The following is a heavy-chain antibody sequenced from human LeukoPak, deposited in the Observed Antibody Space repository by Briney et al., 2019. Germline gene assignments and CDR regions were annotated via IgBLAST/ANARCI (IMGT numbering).Heavy chain of an antibody. CDR1: GFTFSSYW. Sequence: GGTLRLSCAASGFTFSSYWMSWVRQAPGKGLEWVGFIRSKAYGGTTEYAASVKGRFTISRDDSKSIAYLQMNSLKTEDTAVYYCTRYFPHYGDNTMFDYWGQGTLVTVSS. CDR3: TRYFPHYGDNTMFDY. D-gene: IGHD4-23*01. V-gene: IGHV3-49*04. J-gene: IGHJ4*02. CDR2: IRSKAYGGTT.